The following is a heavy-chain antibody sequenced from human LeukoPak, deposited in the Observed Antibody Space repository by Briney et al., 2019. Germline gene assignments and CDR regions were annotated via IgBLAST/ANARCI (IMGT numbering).Heavy chain of an antibody. V-gene: IGHV3-74*01. D-gene: IGHD1-26*01. CDR3: VRDIRVGAFIPRSVY. Sequence: PGGSLRLSCAASGFTFSSHWMNWVRQVPGKGLVWVSRISNDGTITSYADSVKGRFTISRDNAKNTLYLQMNSLRAEDTAVYYCVRDIRVGAFIPRSVYWGQGTLVTVSS. J-gene: IGHJ4*02. CDR1: GFTFSSHW. CDR2: ISNDGTIT.